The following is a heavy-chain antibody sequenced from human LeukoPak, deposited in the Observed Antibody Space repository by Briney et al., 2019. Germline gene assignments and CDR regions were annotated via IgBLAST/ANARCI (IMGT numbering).Heavy chain of an antibody. CDR2: TYYSGNS. CDR3: ARRRTTGLSGCMDA. D-gene: IGHD1-1*01. CDR1: GGSISSYY. Sequence: PSETLSLTCSVSGGSISSYYWSWLRQPPGKGLEWIGDTYYSGNSNYNPSLESRVSISVGTSKKQFSLKLTSVTAADTAVYYCARRRTTGLSGCMDAWGKGTTVTVSS. J-gene: IGHJ6*03. V-gene: IGHV4-59*08.